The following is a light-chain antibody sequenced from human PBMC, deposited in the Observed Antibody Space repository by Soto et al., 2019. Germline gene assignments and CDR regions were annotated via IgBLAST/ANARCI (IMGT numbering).Light chain of an antibody. CDR3: QQFKSGTWT. J-gene: IGKJ1*01. V-gene: IGKV1-5*01. Sequence: DIQMTQSSSTLSASVGDRVTITCRASQNIERWLAWYQQKPGKAPKLLLYDVSSLESGVPSRFSGSGSATEFILTINGLQPDDFATYFCQQFKSGTWTFGQGTKVEVK. CDR1: QNIERW. CDR2: DVS.